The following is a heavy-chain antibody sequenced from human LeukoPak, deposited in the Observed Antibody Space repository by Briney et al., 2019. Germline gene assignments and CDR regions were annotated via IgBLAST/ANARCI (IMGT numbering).Heavy chain of an antibody. V-gene: IGHV4-59*08. J-gene: IGHJ2*01. D-gene: IGHD5-24*01. CDR1: GGSITNYY. CDR2: VSYSGRT. CDR3: ARPGRQDAYNAHSWYFAL. Sequence: SETLSLTCTVSGGSITNYYWNWIRQPTAKNLDRIGCVSYSGRTHYSSALKSRLTISVDTSKNQFSLNLRSATAADTAVYYCARPGRQDAYNAHSWYFALWGRGTLVTVSS.